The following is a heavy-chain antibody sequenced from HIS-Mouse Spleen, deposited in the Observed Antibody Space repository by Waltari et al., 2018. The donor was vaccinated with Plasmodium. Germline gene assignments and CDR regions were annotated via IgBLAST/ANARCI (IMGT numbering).Heavy chain of an antibody. CDR1: GFTFNSYW. CDR3: ASSWYWYFDL. V-gene: IGHV3-7*01. J-gene: IGHJ2*01. D-gene: IGHD6-13*01. CDR2: IKQDGSEK. Sequence: EVQLVESGGGLVQPGGSLRPSCAASGFTFNSYWMSWVRQAPGKGLEWVANIKQDGSEKYYVDSVKGRFTISRDNAKNSLYLQMNSLRAEDTAVYYCASSWYWYFDLWGRGTLVTVSS.